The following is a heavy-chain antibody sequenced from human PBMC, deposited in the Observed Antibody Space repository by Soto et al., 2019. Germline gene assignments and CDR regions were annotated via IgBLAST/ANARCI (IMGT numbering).Heavy chain of an antibody. Sequence: QVQLVQSGAEVKKPGSSVKVSCKASGGTFSSYTISWVRQAPGQGLEWMGRIIPILGIANYAQKFQGRVTITADKSTSTAYMELSSLRSEDTAVYYCARVIAVASVNGMDVWGQGTTVTVSS. D-gene: IGHD6-19*01. CDR2: IIPILGIA. CDR1: GGTFSSYT. J-gene: IGHJ6*02. CDR3: ARVIAVASVNGMDV. V-gene: IGHV1-69*02.